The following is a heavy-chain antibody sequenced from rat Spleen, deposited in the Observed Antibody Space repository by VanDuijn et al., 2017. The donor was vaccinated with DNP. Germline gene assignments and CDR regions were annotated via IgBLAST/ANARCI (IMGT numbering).Heavy chain of an antibody. CDR1: GFTFSNYD. J-gene: IGHJ4*01. V-gene: IGHV5-27*01. CDR3: TTDHDYGSYYARDA. Sequence: EVQLVESGGGLVQPGRSLKLSCAASGFTFSNYDMAWVRQAPTKGLEWVASISPSGGSTDYRDSVKGRFTISRDNAKSTLYLQMDSLRSEDTATYYCTTDHDYGSYYARDAWGQGTSVTVSS. CDR2: ISPSGGST. D-gene: IGHD1-3*01.